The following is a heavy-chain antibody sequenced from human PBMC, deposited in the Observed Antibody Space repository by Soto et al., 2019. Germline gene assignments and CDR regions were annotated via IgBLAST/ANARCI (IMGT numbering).Heavy chain of an antibody. V-gene: IGHV3-23*01. CDR2: ISGSGGST. CDR3: AKGSPTVTTSSFGY. D-gene: IGHD4-17*01. J-gene: IGHJ4*02. Sequence: PGGSLRLSCAVSGFTFNTYAMTWVRQAPGKGLEWVSVISGSGGSTYYADSVKGRFTISRDNSKNTLYLQMNSLRAEDTAVYYCAKGSPTVTTSSFGYWGQGTLVTVSS. CDR1: GFTFNTYA.